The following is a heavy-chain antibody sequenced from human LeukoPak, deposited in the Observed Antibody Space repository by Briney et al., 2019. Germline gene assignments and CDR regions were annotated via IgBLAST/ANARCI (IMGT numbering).Heavy chain of an antibody. CDR3: ARSDLGAPSGLYYFDY. V-gene: IGHV3-30-3*01. J-gene: IGHJ4*02. CDR1: GFTLSTYA. D-gene: IGHD1-26*01. CDR2: ISYDGTDA. Sequence: GGSLRLSCAASGFTLSTYAMHWVRQAPGKGLEWVAVISYDGTDAYYADSVKGRFTISRDTSKNSLYLQMNSLKTEDTAVYYCARSDLGAPSGLYYFDYWGQGTLVTVSS.